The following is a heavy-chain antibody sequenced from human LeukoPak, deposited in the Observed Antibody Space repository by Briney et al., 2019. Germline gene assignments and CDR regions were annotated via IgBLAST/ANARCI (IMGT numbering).Heavy chain of an antibody. J-gene: IGHJ4*02. D-gene: IGHD5-12*01. V-gene: IGHV4-30-4*01. CDR1: GGSISSGDYY. CDR2: IYYSGST. Sequence: SETLSLTCTVSGGSISSGDYYWSWIRQPPGKGLEWIGYIYYSGSTYYNPSLKSRVTISVDTYKNQFSLKLSSVTAADTAVYYCARESGYPPYYFDYWGQGTLVTVSS. CDR3: ARESGYPPYYFDY.